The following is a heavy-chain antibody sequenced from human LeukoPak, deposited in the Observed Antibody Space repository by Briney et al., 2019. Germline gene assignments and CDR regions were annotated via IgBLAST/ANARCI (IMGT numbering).Heavy chain of an antibody. D-gene: IGHD1-26*01. Sequence: PSETLSLTCAVYGGSFSGYYWNWIRQPPGKGLEWIGEINHSGSTNYIPSLKSRVTISVDTSKNQFSLKLSSVTAADTAVYYCARGSKMLGYNWFDPWGQGTPVTVSS. CDR3: ARGSKMLGYNWFDP. V-gene: IGHV4-34*01. CDR1: GGSFSGYY. CDR2: INHSGST. J-gene: IGHJ5*02.